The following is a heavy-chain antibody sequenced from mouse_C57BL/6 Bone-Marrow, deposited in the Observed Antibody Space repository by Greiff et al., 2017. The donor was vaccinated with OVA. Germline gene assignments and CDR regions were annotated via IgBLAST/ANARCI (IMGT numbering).Heavy chain of an antibody. CDR1: GFTFSDYG. CDR3: ARWRYSNPFSY. D-gene: IGHD2-5*01. J-gene: IGHJ3*01. V-gene: IGHV5-17*01. Sequence: VQLQQSGGGLVKPGGSLKLSCAASGFTFSDYGMHWVRQAPEKGLEWVAYISSGSSTIYYADTVKGRFTISRDNAKNNLFMQMTSLRSEDAAMYDCARWRYSNPFSYGGRGTLVTVSA. CDR2: ISSGSSTI.